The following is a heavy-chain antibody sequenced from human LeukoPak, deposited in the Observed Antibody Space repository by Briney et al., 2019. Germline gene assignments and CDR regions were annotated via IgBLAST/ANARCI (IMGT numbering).Heavy chain of an antibody. J-gene: IGHJ4*02. D-gene: IGHD3-9*01. V-gene: IGHV3-23*01. Sequence: GGSLRLSCAASGFTFSSYAMSWVRQAPGEGLEWVSAISGSGGSTYYADSVKGRFTIFRDNSKNTLYLQMNSLRAEDTAVYYCAKGVRGYYDILTGYSVGYFDYWGQGTLVTVSS. CDR2: ISGSGGST. CDR3: AKGVRGYYDILTGYSVGYFDY. CDR1: GFTFSSYA.